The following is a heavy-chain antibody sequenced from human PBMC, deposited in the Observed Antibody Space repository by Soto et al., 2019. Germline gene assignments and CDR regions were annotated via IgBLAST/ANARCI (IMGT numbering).Heavy chain of an antibody. CDR1: GYTFINYY. CDR2: FNPNSGST. J-gene: IGHJ5*02. D-gene: IGHD6-6*01. CDR3: ARGRFSSSNNFYDP. Sequence: GASVKVSCKASGYTFINYYMHWVRQAPGQGPEWMGWFNPNSGSTNYAQRFQGRVTMTRDTSITTAYMELSSLRSDDTAVYFCARGRFSSSNNFYDPWCQGTLGTVSS. V-gene: IGHV1-2*02.